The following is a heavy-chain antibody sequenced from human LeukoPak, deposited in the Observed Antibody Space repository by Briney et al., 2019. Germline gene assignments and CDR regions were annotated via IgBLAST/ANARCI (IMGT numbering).Heavy chain of an antibody. CDR1: GGSISGWY. V-gene: IGHV4-59*01. J-gene: IGHJ4*02. D-gene: IGHD6-19*01. Sequence: PSKTLSLTCTVSGGSISGWYWSWIRQPPGKGLEWIGYIYGSGNTNYNPSLKSRVTMSIDTSKNQFSLKLTSVTAADTATYYCARETSLAGFASGLGFNYWGQGILVTVSS. CDR2: IYGSGNT. CDR3: ARETSLAGFASGLGFNY.